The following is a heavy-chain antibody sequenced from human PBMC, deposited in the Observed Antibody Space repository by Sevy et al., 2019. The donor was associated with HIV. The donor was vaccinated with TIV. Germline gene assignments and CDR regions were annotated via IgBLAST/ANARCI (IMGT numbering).Heavy chain of an antibody. CDR1: GYSVSDLS. CDR2: YDPEDGET. Sequence: ASVKVSCKVSGYSVSDLSIHRVRQAPGKGLEWMGGYDPEDGETIYAQKFQGRVTMTEETSTDTAYMELSSLGSEDTAVYYCATSPDYYDSSRDAFDIWGQGTMVTVSS. V-gene: IGHV1-24*01. CDR3: ATSPDYYDSSRDAFDI. D-gene: IGHD3-22*01. J-gene: IGHJ3*02.